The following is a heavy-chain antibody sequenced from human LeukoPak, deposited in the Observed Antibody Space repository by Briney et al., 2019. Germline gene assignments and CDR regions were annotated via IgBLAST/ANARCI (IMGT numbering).Heavy chain of an antibody. V-gene: IGHV4-59*08. CDR1: GGSISGYY. Sequence: PSETLSLTCTVSGGSISGYYWSWIRQPPGKGLEWIGYIYYTGNTHYDPSLKSRVTISVDTSKNQFSLRLSSVTAADTAVYYCARHERQLLYYFDYWGPGTLVTVSS. D-gene: IGHD1-1*01. CDR3: ARHERQLLYYFDY. J-gene: IGHJ4*02. CDR2: IYYTGNT.